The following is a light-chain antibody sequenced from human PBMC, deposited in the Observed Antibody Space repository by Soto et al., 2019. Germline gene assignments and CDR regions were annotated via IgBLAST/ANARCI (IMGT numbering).Light chain of an antibody. J-gene: IGKJ1*01. CDR3: QQYRSWPRT. CDR1: QSVDIS. Sequence: EILLTQSPATLSVSPGERVTLSCRASQSVDISLAWYQQKPGQAPRLLIYGASTRATDMPGTFSGRGSGTEFTLTISSLRPEDFAVYYCQQYRSWPRTFGQGTKV. CDR2: GAS. V-gene: IGKV3-15*01.